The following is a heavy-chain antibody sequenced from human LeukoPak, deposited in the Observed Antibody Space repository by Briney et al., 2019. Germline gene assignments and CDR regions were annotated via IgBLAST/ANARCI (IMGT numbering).Heavy chain of an antibody. CDR2: IYYSGST. V-gene: IGHV4-59*01. Sequence: SETLSLTCTVSGGSISSYYWSWIRQPPGKGLEWIGYIYYSGSTNYNPSLKSRVTISVDTSKNQFSLKLSSVTAADTAVYYCARAGDSYSSGWWSWFDPWGQGTLVTVSS. D-gene: IGHD6-19*01. CDR3: ARAGDSYSSGWWSWFDP. CDR1: GGSISSYY. J-gene: IGHJ5*02.